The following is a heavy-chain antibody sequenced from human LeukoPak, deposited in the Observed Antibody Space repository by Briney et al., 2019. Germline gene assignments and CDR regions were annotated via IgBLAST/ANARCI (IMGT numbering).Heavy chain of an antibody. V-gene: IGHV4-59*01. CDR2: IYYSGST. CDR3: ARDKWELGFDY. J-gene: IGHJ4*02. Sequence: SETLSLTYTVSGGPISSYYWSWIRQPPGKGLEWIGYIYYSGSTNYNPSLKSRVTISVDTSKNQFSLKLSSVTAADTAVYYCARDKWELGFDYWGQGTLVTVSS. D-gene: IGHD1-26*01. CDR1: GGPISSYY.